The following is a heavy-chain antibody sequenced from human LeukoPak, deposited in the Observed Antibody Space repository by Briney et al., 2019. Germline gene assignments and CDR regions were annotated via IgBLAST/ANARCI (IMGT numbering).Heavy chain of an antibody. CDR2: ISASGVST. V-gene: IGHV3-23*01. CDR1: GFTFSTYA. Sequence: GGSLRLSCAASGFTFSTYAMSWVRQAPGKGLEWVSAISASGVSTFYADSVKGRFTISRDNSKNTLYLQMNSLRAEDTAVYYCAKDLPIVPMDVWGKGTTVTVSS. J-gene: IGHJ6*03. CDR3: AKDLPIVPMDV. D-gene: IGHD2-15*01.